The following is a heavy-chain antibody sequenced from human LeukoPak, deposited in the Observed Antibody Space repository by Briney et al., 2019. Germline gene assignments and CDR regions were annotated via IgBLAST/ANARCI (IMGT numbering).Heavy chain of an antibody. CDR2: INHSGST. J-gene: IGHJ4*02. V-gene: IGHV4-34*01. D-gene: IGHD6-13*01. CDR1: GGSFSGYY. Sequence: PSETLSLTCAVYGGSFSGYYWSWIRQPPGKGLEWIGEINHSGSTNYNPSLKSRVTISVDTSKNQFSLKLSSVTAADTAVYYCARGPFTAAAGNLWGQGTLVTVSS. CDR3: ARGPFTAAAGNL.